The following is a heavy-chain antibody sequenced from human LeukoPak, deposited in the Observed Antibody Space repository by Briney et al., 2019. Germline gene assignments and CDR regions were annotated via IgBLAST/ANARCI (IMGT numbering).Heavy chain of an antibody. J-gene: IGHJ5*02. CDR1: GYSISSGYY. CDR3: ARDENGYVWGSFRA. V-gene: IGHV4-38-2*02. D-gene: IGHD3-16*02. CDR2: IYYSGST. Sequence: SETLSLTCTVPGYSISSGYYWGWIRQPPGKGLEWIGSIYYSGSTYYNPSLKSRVTISVDTSKNQFSLKLSSVTAADTAVYYCARDENGYVWGSFRAWGQGTLVTVSS.